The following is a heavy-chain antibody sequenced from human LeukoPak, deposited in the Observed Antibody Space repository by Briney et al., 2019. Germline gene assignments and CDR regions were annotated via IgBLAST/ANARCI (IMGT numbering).Heavy chain of an antibody. J-gene: IGHJ3*02. CDR3: AKNWMEDAFDI. Sequence: PGGSLRLSCAASGFTFSSYWMSWVRQAPGKGLEWVANIKPDGSEKYYVDSVKGRFTIPRDNAKNSLYLQMNSLRAEDTAVYSCAKNWMEDAFDIWGQGTMVTVSS. V-gene: IGHV3-7*03. D-gene: IGHD2-2*03. CDR1: GFTFSSYW. CDR2: IKPDGSEK.